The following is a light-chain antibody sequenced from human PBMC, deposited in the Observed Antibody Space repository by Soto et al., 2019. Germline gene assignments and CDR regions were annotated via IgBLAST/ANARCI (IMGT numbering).Light chain of an antibody. Sequence: QSVLTQPPSASGTPGQRVTIPCSGPSSNSVRWYQRFPGSAPKRLIYSNNQRPSGVPDRFSGSKSGTSASLAISGLQSEDEADYYCSSWDDGVSGWVFGGGTKLTVL. CDR1: SSNS. J-gene: IGLJ3*02. V-gene: IGLV1-44*01. CDR3: SSWDDGVSGWV. CDR2: SNN.